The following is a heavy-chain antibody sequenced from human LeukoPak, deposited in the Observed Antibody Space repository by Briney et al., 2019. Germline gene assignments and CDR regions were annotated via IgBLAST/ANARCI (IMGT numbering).Heavy chain of an antibody. J-gene: IGHJ4*02. D-gene: IGHD5-24*01. CDR1: GFTFSSYW. CDR2: IKRDGSEK. V-gene: IGHV3-7*01. CDR3: ARDRDGGFVY. Sequence: GGSLRLSCAASGFTFSSYWISWVRQAPGIGLEWVANIKRDGSEKYYVDSVKGRFTISRDNAKNSLYLQMNSLRAEDTAVYYCARDRDGGFVYWGQGTLVTVSS.